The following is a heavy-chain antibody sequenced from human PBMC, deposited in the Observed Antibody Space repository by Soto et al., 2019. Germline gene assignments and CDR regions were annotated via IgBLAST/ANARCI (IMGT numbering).Heavy chain of an antibody. V-gene: IGHV1-2*02. D-gene: IGHD5-18*01. Sequence: GASVKVSCKASGYTFTGYYMHWVRQAPGQGLEWMGWINPNSGGTNYAQKFQGRVTMTRDTSISTAYMELSRLRSDDTAVYYCARGASWIQLPDGPDYWGQGTLVTVSS. CDR3: ARGASWIQLPDGPDY. CDR2: INPNSGGT. CDR1: GYTFTGYY. J-gene: IGHJ4*02.